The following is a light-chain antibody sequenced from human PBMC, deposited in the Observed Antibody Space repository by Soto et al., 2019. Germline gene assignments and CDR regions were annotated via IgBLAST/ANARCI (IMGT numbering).Light chain of an antibody. Sequence: IQMTQSPSFLYASVGDRVTITCRASQSISSYLNWYQQKPGKAPKLLIYAASSLQSGVPSRFSGSGSGTEFTLTISSLQPDDFATYYCQQYNSYSWTFGPGTKVDIK. CDR1: QSISSY. J-gene: IGKJ1*01. V-gene: IGKV1-39*01. CDR3: QQYNSYSWT. CDR2: AAS.